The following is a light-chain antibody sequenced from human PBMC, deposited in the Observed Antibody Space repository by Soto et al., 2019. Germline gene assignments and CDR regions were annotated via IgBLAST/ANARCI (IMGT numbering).Light chain of an antibody. CDR3: QYYIDWPVYT. J-gene: IGKJ2*01. CDR1: QSVGIS. V-gene: IGKV3-15*01. Sequence: ELVMTQSPATLSVSPGERATLSCRASQSVGISLAWYQHKPGQAPRLLIYRASTRATGIPDSFTGSGSGTEFTRTISSLQSDDLAVYYCQYYIDWPVYTFGQGTPLESK. CDR2: RAS.